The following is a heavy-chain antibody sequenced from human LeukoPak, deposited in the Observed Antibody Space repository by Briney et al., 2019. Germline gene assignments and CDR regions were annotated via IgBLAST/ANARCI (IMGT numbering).Heavy chain of an antibody. D-gene: IGHD3-22*01. CDR2: ISSSGDTI. V-gene: IGHV3-48*04. Sequence: GGSLRLSCVASGFIFSSYSMNWVRQAPGKGLEWVSYISSSGDTIYYADSVKGRFTISRDDAKNSLYLQMNSLRAEDTAVYYCARDVQDSSGYGGYNWFDPWGQGTLVTVSS. CDR3: ARDVQDSSGYGGYNWFDP. J-gene: IGHJ5*02. CDR1: GFIFSSYS.